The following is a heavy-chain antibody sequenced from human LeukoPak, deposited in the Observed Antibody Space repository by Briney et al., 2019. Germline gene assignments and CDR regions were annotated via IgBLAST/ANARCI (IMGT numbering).Heavy chain of an antibody. J-gene: IGHJ5*02. V-gene: IGHV3-11*04. CDR1: GFTFSDYY. CDR2: ISNSGTTI. CDR3: ARDQTGITVAATGWFDP. D-gene: IGHD6-19*01. Sequence: PGGSLRLXCAASGFTFSDYYMSWIRQAPGRGLEWVSYISNSGTTIYYADSEKGRFTISRDNAKNSLYLQMNSLRTEDTAVYYCARDQTGITVAATGWFDPWGQGTLVTVSS.